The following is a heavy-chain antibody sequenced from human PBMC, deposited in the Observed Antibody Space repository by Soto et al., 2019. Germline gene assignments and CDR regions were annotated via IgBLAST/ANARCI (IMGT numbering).Heavy chain of an antibody. Sequence: ASMKVSCKASGYTFTNYGISWVRQAPGQGLEWMGWISAYNGNTNYAQNLQGRVTMTTDTSTSTAYMELGSLRSDDTAVYYCARGRRSDTYGRYWGQGTLVTVSS. J-gene: IGHJ4*02. CDR2: ISAYNGNT. V-gene: IGHV1-18*01. CDR1: GYTFTNYG. CDR3: ARGRRSDTYGRY. D-gene: IGHD5-18*01.